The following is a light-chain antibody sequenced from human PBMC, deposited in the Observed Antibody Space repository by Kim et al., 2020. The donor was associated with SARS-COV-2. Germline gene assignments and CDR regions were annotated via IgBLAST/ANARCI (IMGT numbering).Light chain of an antibody. J-gene: IGLJ3*02. CDR2: DVS. V-gene: IGLV2-11*01. CDR3: CSYAGTYTWV. CDR1: YDY. Sequence: YDYVSWYQQNPGKAPKLMIYDVSKRPPGVPDRFSGSKSGNTASLTISGLQAEDEADYYCCSYAGTYTWVFGGGTQLTVL.